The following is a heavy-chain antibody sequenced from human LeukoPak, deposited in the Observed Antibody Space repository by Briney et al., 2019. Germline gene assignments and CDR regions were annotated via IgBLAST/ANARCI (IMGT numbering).Heavy chain of an antibody. CDR2: MNPNSGNT. CDR1: GYTFTGYY. CDR3: ARLPSIAARRRYNWFDP. J-gene: IGHJ5*02. D-gene: IGHD6-6*01. Sequence: ASVKVSCKASGYTFTGYYMHWVRQAPGQGLEWMGWMNPNSGNTGYAQKFQGRVTMTRNTSISTAYMELSSLRSEDTAVYYCARLPSIAARRRYNWFDPWGQGTLVTVSS. V-gene: IGHV1-8*02.